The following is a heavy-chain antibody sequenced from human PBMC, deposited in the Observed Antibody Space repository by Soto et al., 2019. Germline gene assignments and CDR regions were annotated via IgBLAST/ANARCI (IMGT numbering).Heavy chain of an antibody. CDR3: AMDFAYFDS. J-gene: IGHJ4*02. D-gene: IGHD2-2*03. V-gene: IGHV4-61*01. Sequence: QVQLQESGPGLVKPSETLSLTCTVSGGSFKRGSYSWSWIRQPPGKGLEWIGYVYQTGRTSYNPSLKSRVSISMDTSKNQFSLNLDSVTAADTAVYFCAMDFAYFDSWGQGTLVTVSS. CDR1: GGSFKRGSYS. CDR2: VYQTGRT.